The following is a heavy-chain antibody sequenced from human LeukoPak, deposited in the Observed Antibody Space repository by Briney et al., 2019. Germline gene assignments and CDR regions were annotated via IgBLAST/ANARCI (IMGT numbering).Heavy chain of an antibody. Sequence: PSETLSLTCAVSGGSISSGGYSWGWIRQPPGKGLEWIGYIYHSGSTYYNPSLKSRVTISVDRSKNQFSLKLSSVTAADTAVYYCARGGPAALNWFDPWGQGTLVTVSS. J-gene: IGHJ5*02. CDR2: IYHSGST. V-gene: IGHV4-30-2*01. CDR3: ARGGPAALNWFDP. D-gene: IGHD2-2*01. CDR1: GGSISSGGYS.